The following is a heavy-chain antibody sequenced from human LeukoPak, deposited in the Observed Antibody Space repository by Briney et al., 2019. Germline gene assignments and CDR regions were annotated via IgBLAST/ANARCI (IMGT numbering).Heavy chain of an antibody. CDR3: ARDQVGATHVYYYYYGMDV. CDR1: GYTFTSYA. Sequence: ASVKVSCKASGYTFTSYAMHWVRQAPGQRLEWMGWINAGNGNTKYSQKFQGRVTITADKSTSTAYMELSSLRSEDTAVYYCARDQVGATHVYYYYYGMDVWGQGTTVTVSS. J-gene: IGHJ6*02. CDR2: INAGNGNT. D-gene: IGHD1-26*01. V-gene: IGHV1-3*01.